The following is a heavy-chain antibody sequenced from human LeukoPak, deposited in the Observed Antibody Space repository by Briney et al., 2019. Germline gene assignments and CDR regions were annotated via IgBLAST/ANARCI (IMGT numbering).Heavy chain of an antibody. CDR1: GGSISSYY. D-gene: IGHD2-2*01. J-gene: IGHJ3*02. CDR2: IYYSGST. Sequence: PSETLSLTCTVSGGSISSYYWSWIRQPPGKGLEWIGYIYYSGSTNYNPSLKSRVTISVDTSKNQFSLKLSSVTAADTAVYYCAREGCSSTSCYAADAFDIWAKGRWSPSLQ. V-gene: IGHV4-59*01. CDR3: AREGCSSTSCYAADAFDI.